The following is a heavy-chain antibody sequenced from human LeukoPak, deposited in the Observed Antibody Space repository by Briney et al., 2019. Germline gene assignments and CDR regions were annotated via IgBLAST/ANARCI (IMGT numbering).Heavy chain of an antibody. V-gene: IGHV3-21*01. D-gene: IGHD3-22*01. J-gene: IGHJ4*02. CDR1: GFTFSSYS. CDR3: ARDRDGDRSGYYYPIGFDY. Sequence: GGSLRLSCAASGFTFSSYSMNWVRQAPGKGLEWVSSISSSSSYIYYADSVKGRFTISRDNAKNSLYLQMNSLRAEDTAVYYCARDRDGDRSGYYYPIGFDYWGQGTLVTVSS. CDR2: ISSSSSYI.